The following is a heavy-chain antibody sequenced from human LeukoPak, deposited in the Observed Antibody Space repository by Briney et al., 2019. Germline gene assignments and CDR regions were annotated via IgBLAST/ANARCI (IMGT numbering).Heavy chain of an antibody. J-gene: IGHJ4*02. CDR2: IYYSGST. Sequence: SEALSLTCTVSGGSISSYYWSWIRQPPGKGLEWIGYIYYSGSTNYNPSLKSRVTISVDTSKNQFSLKLSSVTAADTAVYYCARGRYSSSWYYFDYWGQGTLVTVSS. CDR1: GGSISSYY. CDR3: ARGRYSSSWYYFDY. V-gene: IGHV4-59*01. D-gene: IGHD6-13*01.